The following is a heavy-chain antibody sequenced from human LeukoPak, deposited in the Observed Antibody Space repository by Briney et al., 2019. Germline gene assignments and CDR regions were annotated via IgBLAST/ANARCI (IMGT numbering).Heavy chain of an antibody. Sequence: SETLSLTCTVSGGSLSNYYWSWIRQPPGKGLEWIGCIYHSGSTYNNPSLKSRVTISLDTSRNQFSLKLSSVTAADTAVYYCARGVVGAIVDYWGQGTLVTVSS. CDR2: IYHSGST. V-gene: IGHV4-59*01. CDR3: ARGVVGAIVDY. CDR1: GGSLSNYY. J-gene: IGHJ4*02. D-gene: IGHD1-26*01.